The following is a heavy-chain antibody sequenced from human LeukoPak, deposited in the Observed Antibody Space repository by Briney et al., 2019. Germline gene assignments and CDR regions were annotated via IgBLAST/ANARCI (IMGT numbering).Heavy chain of an antibody. CDR3: AKDGGVRGPDYYYYMDV. D-gene: IGHD3-10*01. J-gene: IGHJ6*03. Sequence: GGTLRLSCAASGFTFSSYGMSWVRQAPGKGLEWVSTISSSGGSTYYADSVRGRFTISRDNSKNTLYLQMNSLRAEDTAVYYCAKDGGVRGPDYYYYMDVWGKGTTVTISS. V-gene: IGHV3-23*01. CDR1: GFTFSSYG. CDR2: ISSSGGST.